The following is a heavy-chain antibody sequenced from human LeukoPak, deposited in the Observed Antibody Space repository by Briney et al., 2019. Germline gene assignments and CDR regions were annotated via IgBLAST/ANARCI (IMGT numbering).Heavy chain of an antibody. Sequence: PSETLSLNCSVYGVSFSGYYWSWIRQPPGKGLEWIGEINHSGSTNYKPSHNSGITISIDTPKNQFSLMLSSVTAADTAVYHCERRSIGKPYFDYWGQGTLVTVSS. J-gene: IGHJ4*02. CDR2: INHSGST. D-gene: IGHD6-6*01. V-gene: IGHV4-34*01. CDR1: GVSFSGYY. CDR3: ERRSIGKPYFDY.